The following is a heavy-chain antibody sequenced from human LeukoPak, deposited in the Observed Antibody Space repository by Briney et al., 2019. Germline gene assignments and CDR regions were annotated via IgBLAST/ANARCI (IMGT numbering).Heavy chain of an antibody. V-gene: IGHV4-61*02. CDR1: GGSISNGRYY. D-gene: IGHD1-1*01. J-gene: IGHJ4*02. CDR3: ARDRGTWNDDGFDY. Sequence: SQTLSLTCTVSGGSISNGRYYWSWIRQPAGKGLEWIGRIYPSSVTSNYNPSLKSRVTMSVDTSKNQFSLKLSSVTAADTAVYYCARDRGTWNDDGFDYWGQGTLVTVSS. CDR2: IYPSSVTS.